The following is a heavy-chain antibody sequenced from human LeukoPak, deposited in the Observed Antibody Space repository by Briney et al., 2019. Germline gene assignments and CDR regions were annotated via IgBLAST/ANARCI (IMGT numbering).Heavy chain of an antibody. CDR3: ARGAYGSGSSYNYYGMDV. D-gene: IGHD3-10*01. CDR2: IYPDDSDT. CDR1: GYSFCNRW. J-gene: IGHJ6*02. V-gene: IGHV5-51*01. Sequence: GESLKISCKSSGYSFCNRWIGWVRQMPGKGLGWMGIIYPDDSDTIFSPSFEGQVTISADKSISTAYPEWSSLKASDTAMYYSARGAYGSGSSYNYYGMDVWGQGTTVTVSS.